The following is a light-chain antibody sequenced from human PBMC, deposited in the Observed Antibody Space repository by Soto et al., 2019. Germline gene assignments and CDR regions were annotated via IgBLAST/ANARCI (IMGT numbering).Light chain of an antibody. CDR1: SSSIGAGYD. CDR3: QSYDSTLSDRDV. Sequence: QSVLTQPPSVSGAPGQRVTIACTGSSSSIGAGYDVHWYQQRPGTAPKLLIFGNSNRPSGVPDRFSGSKSGTSASLTITGLQAEDEGDYYGQSYDSTLSDRDVFGSGTKLTVL. J-gene: IGLJ1*01. V-gene: IGLV1-40*01. CDR2: GNS.